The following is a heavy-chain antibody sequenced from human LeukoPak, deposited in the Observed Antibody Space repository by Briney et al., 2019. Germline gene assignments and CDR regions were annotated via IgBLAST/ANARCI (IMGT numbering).Heavy chain of an antibody. D-gene: IGHD2-2*01. CDR2: INSDGSST. CDR1: GFTFSNYG. V-gene: IGHV3-74*01. J-gene: IGHJ5*02. CDR3: ARDPAAATTNWFDP. Sequence: GGSLRLSCAASGFTFSNYGMSWVRQAPGKGLEWVSGINSDGSSTSYADSVKGRFTISRDNAKNTLYLQMNSLRAEDTAVYYCARDPAAATTNWFDPWGQGTLVTVSS.